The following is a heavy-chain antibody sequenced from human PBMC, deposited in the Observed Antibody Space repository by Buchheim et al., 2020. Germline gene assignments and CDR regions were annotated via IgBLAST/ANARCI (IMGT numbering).Heavy chain of an antibody. Sequence: EVQLVESGGGLVKPGGSLRLSCAASGFTFSSYSMNWVRQAPGKGLEWVSSISSSSSYIYYADSVKGRFTISRDNAKNSLYLQMNSLRAEDTAVYYCARGVSWVVVAANFDYWGQGTL. CDR3: ARGVSWVVVAANFDY. V-gene: IGHV3-21*01. CDR1: GFTFSSYS. J-gene: IGHJ4*02. CDR2: ISSSSSYI. D-gene: IGHD2-15*01.